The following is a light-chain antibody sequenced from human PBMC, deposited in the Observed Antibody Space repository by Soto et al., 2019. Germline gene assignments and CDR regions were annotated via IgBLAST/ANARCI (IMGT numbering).Light chain of an antibody. V-gene: IGKV3-15*01. CDR1: QSVRNN. CDR2: GAS. CDR3: QHYNNWPPAWT. J-gene: IGKJ1*01. Sequence: EIVMTQSPATLSVSPGERATLSCRASQSVRNNLAWYQQKPGQAPRLLIYGASTRATGIPARFSGSGSGTEFTLTISSLQPEDFALYYCQHYNNWPPAWTFGQGTKVDIK.